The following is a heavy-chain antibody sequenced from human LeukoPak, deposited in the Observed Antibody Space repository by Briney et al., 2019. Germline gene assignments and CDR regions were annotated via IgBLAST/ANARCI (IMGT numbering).Heavy chain of an antibody. CDR3: AKDSETYSSSCPED. J-gene: IGHJ4*02. CDR2: ISGSGGST. V-gene: IGHV3-23*01. Sequence: GGSLRLSCAASGFTFSSYAMSWVRQAPGKGLEWVSAISGSGGSTYYADSVKGRFTISRDNSKNTLHLQMNSLRAEDTAVYYCAKDSETYSSSCPEDWGQGTLVTVSS. D-gene: IGHD6-13*01. CDR1: GFTFSSYA.